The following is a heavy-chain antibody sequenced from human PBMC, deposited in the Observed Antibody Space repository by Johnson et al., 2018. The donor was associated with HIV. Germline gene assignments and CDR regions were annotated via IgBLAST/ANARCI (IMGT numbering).Heavy chain of an antibody. Sequence: VKLVESGGGVVQPGRSLRLSCAASGFTFSSYAMSWVRQAPGKGLEWVSAISGSGGSTYYADSVKGRFTISRDNSKNTLYLQMNSLRADDTALYYCAKARTTRDAFDIWGQGTMVTVSS. CDR3: AKARTTRDAFDI. V-gene: IGHV3-23*04. J-gene: IGHJ3*02. CDR1: GFTFSSYA. D-gene: IGHD4-11*01. CDR2: ISGSGGST.